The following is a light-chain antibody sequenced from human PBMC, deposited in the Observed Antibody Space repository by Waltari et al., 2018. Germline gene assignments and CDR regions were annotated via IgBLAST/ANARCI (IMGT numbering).Light chain of an antibody. J-gene: IGKJ1*01. CDR2: KAS. CDR1: QSISNW. V-gene: IGKV1-5*03. Sequence: DIQMTQSPSTLSASIGDRVTITCRASQSISNWLAWYQKKPGKAPKLLIYKASTLESGVPSRFSGSGSGTEFTLTISSLQPDDFATYYCQQYNNYVATFGQGTKVEIK. CDR3: QQYNNYVAT.